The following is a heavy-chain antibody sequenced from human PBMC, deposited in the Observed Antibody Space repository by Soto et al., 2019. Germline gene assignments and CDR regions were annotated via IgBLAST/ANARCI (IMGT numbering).Heavy chain of an antibody. D-gene: IGHD2-2*01. V-gene: IGHV3-21*01. Sequence: EVQLVESGGGLVKPGGSLRLSCAASGFTFSSYSINWVRQAPGKGLEWVSSISSGSDYIYYADSVKGGFTVSRDNAKNSLFLQINILRDEASAVYYCAIGYCSGTSCSYYYYYYMDVWGNGTTVTVSS. CDR3: AIGYCSGTSCSYYYYYYMDV. CDR2: ISSGSDYI. J-gene: IGHJ6*03. CDR1: GFTFSSYS.